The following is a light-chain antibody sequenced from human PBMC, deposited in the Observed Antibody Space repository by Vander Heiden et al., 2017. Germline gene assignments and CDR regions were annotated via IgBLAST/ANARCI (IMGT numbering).Light chain of an antibody. V-gene: IGKV1-8*01. CDR3: QQYYSYPPT. Sequence: AIRVTPSPSSFSASTGDRVTITCRASQGISSYLAWYQQKPGKAPKPLIYAASTLQSGVPSRFSGSGSGTDFTLTISCLQSEDFATYYCQQYYSYPPTFGGGTKVEIK. CDR2: AAS. J-gene: IGKJ4*01. CDR1: QGISSY.